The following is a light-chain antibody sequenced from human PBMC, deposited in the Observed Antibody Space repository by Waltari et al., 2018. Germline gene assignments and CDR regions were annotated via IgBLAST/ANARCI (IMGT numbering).Light chain of an antibody. Sequence: EIVMTQSPATPSVSPRERATLSCRTSQSISTNLAWYQQKPGQAPTLLISGASTRATGIPGRFSGSGSGTEFTLTISSLQSEDFAIYYCQQYNNWLPYTFGQGTKLEIK. CDR3: QQYNNWLPYT. V-gene: IGKV3-15*01. J-gene: IGKJ2*01. CDR2: GAS. CDR1: QSISTN.